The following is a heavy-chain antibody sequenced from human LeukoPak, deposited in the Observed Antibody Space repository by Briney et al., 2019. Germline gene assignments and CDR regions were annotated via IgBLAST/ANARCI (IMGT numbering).Heavy chain of an antibody. D-gene: IGHD2-2*01. CDR1: GGSFSGYY. CDR2: INHSGST. CDR3: ARGLGVPAAIPPWFDP. Sequence: TSETPSLTCAVYGGSFSGYYWSWIRQPPGKGLEWIGEINHSGSTNCNPSLKSRVTISVDTSKNQFSPKLSSVTAADTAVYYCARGLGVPAAIPPWFDPWGQGTLVTVSS. V-gene: IGHV4-34*01. J-gene: IGHJ5*02.